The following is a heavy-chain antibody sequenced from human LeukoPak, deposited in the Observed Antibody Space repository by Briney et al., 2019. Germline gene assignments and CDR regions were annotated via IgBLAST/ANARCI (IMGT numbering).Heavy chain of an antibody. CDR1: GFTFSSYW. D-gene: IGHD6-13*01. Sequence: GGSLRLSCAASGFTFSSYWMSWVRQAPGKGLEWVANIKQDGSEKYYVDSVKGRFTISRDNAKNSLYLQMNSLRAEDTAVYYCARDASMGAAAGTFDYWGQGTLVTVSS. V-gene: IGHV3-7*01. J-gene: IGHJ4*02. CDR3: ARDASMGAAAGTFDY. CDR2: IKQDGSEK.